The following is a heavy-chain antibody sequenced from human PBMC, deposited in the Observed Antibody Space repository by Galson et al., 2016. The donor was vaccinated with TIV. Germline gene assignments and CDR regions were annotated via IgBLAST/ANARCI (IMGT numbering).Heavy chain of an antibody. CDR2: INANGGST. CDR1: GYTFTNFY. Sequence: SVKVSCKAPGYTFTNFYIHWVRQAPGQGLEWMGMINANGGSTRYEENFQGRVTMTTDTSTSTVYMEMSSLRSEDTAVYYCARHRHLGPDYWGQGTLVTVSS. CDR3: ARHRHLGPDY. V-gene: IGHV1-46*01. J-gene: IGHJ4*02.